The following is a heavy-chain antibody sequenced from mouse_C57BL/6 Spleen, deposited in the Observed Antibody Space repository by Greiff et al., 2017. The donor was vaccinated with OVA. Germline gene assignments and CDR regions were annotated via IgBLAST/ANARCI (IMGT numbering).Heavy chain of an antibody. CDR1: GYAFSSSW. V-gene: IGHV1-82*01. CDR3: ARDYYGSSSYFDV. Sequence: QVQLKQSGPELVKPGASVKISCKASGYAFSSSWMNWVKQRPGKGLEWIGRIYPGDGDTNYNGKFKGKATLTADESSSTAYMQLSSLTSEDSAVYFCARDYYGSSSYFDVWGTGTTVTVSS. CDR2: IYPGDGDT. J-gene: IGHJ1*03. D-gene: IGHD1-1*01.